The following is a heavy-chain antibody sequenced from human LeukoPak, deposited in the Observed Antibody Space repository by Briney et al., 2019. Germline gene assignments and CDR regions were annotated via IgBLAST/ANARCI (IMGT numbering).Heavy chain of an antibody. CDR2: ISSSGSTI. D-gene: IGHD5-18*01. CDR3: ARATAMGYYFDY. V-gene: IGHV3-11*04. Sequence: GGSLRLSCAASGFTFSDYYMSWIRQAPWKGLEWVSYISSSGSTIYYADSVKGRFTISRDNAKNSLYLQMNSLRAEDTAVYYCARATAMGYYFDYWGQGTLVTVSS. J-gene: IGHJ4*02. CDR1: GFTFSDYY.